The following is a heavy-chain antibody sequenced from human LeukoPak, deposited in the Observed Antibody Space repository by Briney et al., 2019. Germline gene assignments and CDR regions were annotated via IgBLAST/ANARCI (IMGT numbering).Heavy chain of an antibody. V-gene: IGHV3-15*01. D-gene: IGHD3-22*01. CDR3: TTTNPQYYYDSSGYYLDY. J-gene: IGHJ4*02. Sequence: PGGSLRLSCAASGFTFSNAWMSWVRQAPGKGLERVGRIKSKTDGGTTDYAAPVKGRFTISRDDSKNTLYLQMNSLKTEDTAVYYCTTTNPQYYYDSSGYYLDYWGQGTLVTVSS. CDR1: GFTFSNAW. CDR2: IKSKTDGGTT.